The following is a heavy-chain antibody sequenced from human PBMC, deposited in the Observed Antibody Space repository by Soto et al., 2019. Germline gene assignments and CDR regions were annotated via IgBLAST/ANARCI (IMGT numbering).Heavy chain of an antibody. J-gene: IGHJ4*02. D-gene: IGHD5-12*01. V-gene: IGHV3-21*02. Sequence: EVRLVESGGGLVKPGGSLRLSCAASGFTFSTSSMNWVRQTPGKGLEWVSSISGSSYNIYYADSVKGRFTISRDNAKNSLYLQMNSLRVEDTAVYYCARDNGYDAATLDYWGQGTLVTVSS. CDR3: ARDNGYDAATLDY. CDR1: GFTFSTSS. CDR2: ISGSSYNI.